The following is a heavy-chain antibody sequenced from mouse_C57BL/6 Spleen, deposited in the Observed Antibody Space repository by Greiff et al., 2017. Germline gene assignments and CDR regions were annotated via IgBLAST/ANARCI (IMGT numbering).Heavy chain of an antibody. Sequence: QVQLKQPGPELVMPGASVKLSCKASGYTFTSYWMHWVKQSPGQGLEWIGEIDPSDSYTNYNQTFKGKSTLTVDQSSSTAYMQLSSLTSEDSAVYYGARSDYGGSHWYFDVWGTGTTVTVSS. V-gene: IGHV1-69*01. CDR1: GYTFTSYW. D-gene: IGHD1-1*01. J-gene: IGHJ1*03. CDR2: IDPSDSYT. CDR3: ARSDYGGSHWYFDV.